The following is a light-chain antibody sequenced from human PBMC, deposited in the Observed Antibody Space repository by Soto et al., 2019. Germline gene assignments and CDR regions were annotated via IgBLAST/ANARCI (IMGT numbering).Light chain of an antibody. CDR3: QHLTAYPIT. CDR2: FVS. CDR1: QDINKY. Sequence: DIQLTQSPSFLSASVGDRVTIXXRASQDINKYLAWYQQKPGEAPKIXIYFVSTLQSGVPSSFSGSGSGTEFTLTISDLQPEDFATYYCQHLTAYPITFGQGTRLEIK. J-gene: IGKJ5*01. V-gene: IGKV1-9*01.